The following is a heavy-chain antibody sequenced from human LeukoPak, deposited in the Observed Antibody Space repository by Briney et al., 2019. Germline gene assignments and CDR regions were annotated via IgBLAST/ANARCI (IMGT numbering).Heavy chain of an antibody. J-gene: IGHJ4*02. D-gene: IGHD5-24*01. V-gene: IGHV3-23*01. CDR1: GFTFSSYA. Sequence: GGSLRLSCAASGFTFSSYAMSWVRQAPGKGLEWGSVISGSGGRTYYADSVKGRFTISRDNSKNTLYLQMNSLRAEDTAVYYCAKHLVDGYSYFDYWGQGTLVTVSS. CDR2: ISGSGGRT. CDR3: AKHLVDGYSYFDY.